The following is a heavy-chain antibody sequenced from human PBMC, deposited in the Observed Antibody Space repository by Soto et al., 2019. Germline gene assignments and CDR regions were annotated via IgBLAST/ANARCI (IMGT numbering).Heavy chain of an antibody. CDR3: ARERVPAAIHYYYYGMDV. CDR1: GYTFTGYY. CDR2: INPNSGGT. V-gene: IGHV1-2*04. D-gene: IGHD2-2*01. Sequence: ASVKVSCKASGYTFTGYYMHWVRQAPGQGLEWMGWINPNSGGTNYAQKFQGWVTMTRDTSISTAYMELSRLRSDDTAVYYCARERVPAAIHYYYYGMDVRGQGTTVTVSS. J-gene: IGHJ6*02.